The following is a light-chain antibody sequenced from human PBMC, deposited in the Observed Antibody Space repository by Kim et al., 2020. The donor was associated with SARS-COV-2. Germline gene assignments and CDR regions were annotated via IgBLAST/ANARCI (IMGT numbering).Light chain of an antibody. CDR2: DNN. CDR3: GAWDSSLDALV. CDR1: RPNIGNNS. Sequence: GQEGSISCSESRPNIGNNSVPWYQQLPGTAPKLLIYDNNERPSGIPDRFSGSKSGTSATLGITGLQTGDEADYYCGAWDSSLDALVFGGGTQLTVL. J-gene: IGLJ2*01. V-gene: IGLV1-51*01.